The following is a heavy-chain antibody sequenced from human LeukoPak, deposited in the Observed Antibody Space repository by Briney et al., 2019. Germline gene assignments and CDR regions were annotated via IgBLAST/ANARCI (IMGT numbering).Heavy chain of an antibody. CDR2: ISGSGGST. D-gene: IGHD6-19*01. CDR3: ARGGYSSGWLNFDY. CDR1: GFTFSSYA. Sequence: GGSLRLSCAASGFTFSSYAMSWVRQAPGKGLEWVSAISGSGGSTYYADSVKGRFTISRDNSKNTLYLQMNSLRAEDTAVYYCARGGYSSGWLNFDYWGQGTLVTVSS. V-gene: IGHV3-23*01. J-gene: IGHJ4*02.